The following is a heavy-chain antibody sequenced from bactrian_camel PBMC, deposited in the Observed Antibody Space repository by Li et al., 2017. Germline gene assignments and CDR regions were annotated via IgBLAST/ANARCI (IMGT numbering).Heavy chain of an antibody. CDR3: AADTTSKLGAYAPVLCVLIKESGFND. CDR1: AYITEQC. CDR2: LRRDGTI. V-gene: IGHV3S53*01. Sequence: QLVESGGGSVQAGGSLKLSCAGSAYITEQCGMGWYRQAAGKEVNLVSLRRDGTIIYADSVKGRFTISQDSAKNTVYLQMVSLRPEDTAMYYCAADTTSKLGAYAPVLCVLIKESGFNDWGQGTQVTVS. D-gene: IGHD3*01. J-gene: IGHJ4*01.